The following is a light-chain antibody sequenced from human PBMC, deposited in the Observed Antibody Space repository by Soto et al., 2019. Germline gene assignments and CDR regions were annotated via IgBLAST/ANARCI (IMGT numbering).Light chain of an antibody. Sequence: QPVLTQSSSASASLGSSVKLTCTLSSGHSSYIIAWHQQQPGKAPRYLMKLEVSGSYNKGSRGPDRFSGSSSGADRYLTISNLQFEDEADYYCETWDNNILVFGGGTKLTVL. CDR2: LEVSGSY. CDR3: ETWDNNILV. J-gene: IGLJ2*01. CDR1: SGHSSYI. V-gene: IGLV4-60*02.